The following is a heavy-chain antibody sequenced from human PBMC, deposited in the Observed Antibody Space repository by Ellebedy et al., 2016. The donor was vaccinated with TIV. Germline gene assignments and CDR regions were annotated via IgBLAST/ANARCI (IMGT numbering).Heavy chain of an antibody. CDR3: AKASLGQYYYYYGMDV. CDR1: GFTFSSYG. V-gene: IGHV3-30*18. J-gene: IGHJ6*02. Sequence: GESLKISCAASGFTFSSYGMHWVRQAPSKGLEWVAVISYDGSNKYYADSVKGRFTISRDNSKNTLYLQMNSLRAEDTAVYYCAKASLGQYYYYYGMDVWGQGTTVTVSS. CDR2: ISYDGSNK.